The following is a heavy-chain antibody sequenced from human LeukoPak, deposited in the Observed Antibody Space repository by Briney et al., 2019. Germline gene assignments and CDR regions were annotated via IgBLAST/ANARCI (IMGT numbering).Heavy chain of an antibody. CDR2: ISGSGGST. CDR1: GFTFSSYA. D-gene: IGHD3-22*01. CDR3: TTDEYYYDSSGKLGDAFDI. Sequence: GGSLRLSCAASGFTFSSYAMSWVRQAPGKGLEWVSAISGSGGSTYYADSVKGRFTISRDNSKNSLYLQMNSLKTEDTAVYYCTTDEYYYDSSGKLGDAFDIWGQGTMVTVSS. J-gene: IGHJ3*02. V-gene: IGHV3-23*01.